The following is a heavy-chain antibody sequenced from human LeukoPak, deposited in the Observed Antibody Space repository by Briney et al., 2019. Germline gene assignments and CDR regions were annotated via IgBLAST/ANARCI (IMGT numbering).Heavy chain of an antibody. V-gene: IGHV4-34*01. CDR1: GGSFSGYY. J-gene: IGHJ4*02. CDR3: ARAPTGY. Sequence: SETLSLTCAVYGGSFSGYYWSWIRQPPGKGLEWIGEINHSGSTNYNPSLKSRVTISVDTSKNQYSLKLSSVTAADTAVYYCARAPTGYWGQGTLVTVSS. D-gene: IGHD4-17*01. CDR2: INHSGST.